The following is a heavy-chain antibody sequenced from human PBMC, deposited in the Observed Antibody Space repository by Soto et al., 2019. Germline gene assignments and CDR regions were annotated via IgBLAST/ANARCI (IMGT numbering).Heavy chain of an antibody. Sequence: PWWSLRLSCSASVFTFGTYAMNWVRQAPGKGLEWVSGISGSGGSTYYTDSVKGRFTISRDNSRNTLYLQMNSLRADDTAVYYCAKDRSVDTRDWFDPWGQGTRVTVSS. V-gene: IGHV3-23*01. CDR3: AKDRSVDTRDWFDP. CDR2: ISGSGGST. J-gene: IGHJ5*02. D-gene: IGHD5-18*01. CDR1: VFTFGTYA.